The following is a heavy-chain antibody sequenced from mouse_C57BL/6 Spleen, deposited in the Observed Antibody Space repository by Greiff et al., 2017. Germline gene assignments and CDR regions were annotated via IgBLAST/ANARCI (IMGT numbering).Heavy chain of an antibody. CDR3: AREGPGRGYYAMDY. CDR2: IRNKANGYTT. Sequence: EVKLVESGGGLVQPGGSLSLSCAASGFTFTDYYMSWVRQPPGKALEWLGFIRNKANGYTTEYSASVKGRFTISRDNSQSILYLQMNALRAEDSATYYCAREGPGRGYYAMDYWGQGTSVTVSS. V-gene: IGHV7-3*01. J-gene: IGHJ4*01. CDR1: GFTFTDYY.